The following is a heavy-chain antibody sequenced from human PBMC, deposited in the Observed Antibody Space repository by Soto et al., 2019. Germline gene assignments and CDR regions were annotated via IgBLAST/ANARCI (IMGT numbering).Heavy chain of an antibody. J-gene: IGHJ4*02. CDR1: GGSISSSSYY. V-gene: IGHV4-39*01. CDR2: IYYSGST. Sequence: KTSETLSLTCTVSGGSISSSSYYWGWIRQPPGKGLEWIGSIYYSGSTYYNPSLKSRVTISVDTSKNQFSLKLSSVTAADTAVYYCARYYGSGSYYHDYWGQGTQVPVYS. D-gene: IGHD3-10*01. CDR3: ARYYGSGSYYHDY.